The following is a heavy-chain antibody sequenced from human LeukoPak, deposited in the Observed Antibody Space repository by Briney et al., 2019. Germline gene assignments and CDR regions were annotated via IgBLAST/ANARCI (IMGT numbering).Heavy chain of an antibody. CDR3: ARDSGLPRNWFDP. D-gene: IGHD5-12*01. Sequence: SVKVSCKASGGTFSSYAISWVRQAPGQGLEWMGGIIPIFGTANYAQKFQGRVTITADKSTSTAYMELSSLRSEDMAVYYCARDSGLPRNWFDPWGQGTLVTVSS. J-gene: IGHJ5*02. V-gene: IGHV1-69*06. CDR1: GGTFSSYA. CDR2: IIPIFGTA.